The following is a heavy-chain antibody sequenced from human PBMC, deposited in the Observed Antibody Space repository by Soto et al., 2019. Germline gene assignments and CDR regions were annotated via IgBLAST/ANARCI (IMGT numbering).Heavy chain of an antibody. CDR3: ARQYPSSSRHFDH. J-gene: IGHJ4*02. V-gene: IGHV3-21*01. CDR1: GFTFRIYN. CDR2: ISSSSSYI. D-gene: IGHD6-6*01. Sequence: EVELVESGGGLVKPGGSLRLSCAASGFTFRIYNMIWVRQAPGKGLEWVSFISSSSSYIYYADSVKGRFTISRDNAKNSLYLQMNSLRAEDTAVYYCARQYPSSSRHFDHWGQGSRFIVSS.